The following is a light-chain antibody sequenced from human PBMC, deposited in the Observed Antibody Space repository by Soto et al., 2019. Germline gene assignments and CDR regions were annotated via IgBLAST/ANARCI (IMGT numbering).Light chain of an antibody. CDR3: QSYDNNSEYV. CDR2: SDN. CDR1: SSNIGAGYV. J-gene: IGLJ1*01. V-gene: IGLV1-40*01. Sequence: QSVLTQPPSVSGAPGRRVTISCTGSSSNIGAGYVVHWYQQLPGAAPKLLIFSDNNRPSGVPDRFSGSKSGTSASLAITGLRAEDEADYYCQSYDNNSEYVFGTGTKVTVL.